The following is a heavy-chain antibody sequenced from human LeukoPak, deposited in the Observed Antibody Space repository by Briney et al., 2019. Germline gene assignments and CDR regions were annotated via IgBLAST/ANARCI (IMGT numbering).Heavy chain of an antibody. V-gene: IGHV3-9*01. CDR3: AKGSGYSYGLTDY. CDR2: ISWNSGSI. CDR1: GFTFDDYA. Sequence: GGSLRLSCAASGFTFDDYAMHWVRQAPGKGLEWVSGISWNSGSIGYADSVKGRLTISRDNAKNSLYLQMNSLRAEDTALYYCAKGSGYSYGLTDYWGQGTLVTVSS. J-gene: IGHJ4*02. D-gene: IGHD5-18*01.